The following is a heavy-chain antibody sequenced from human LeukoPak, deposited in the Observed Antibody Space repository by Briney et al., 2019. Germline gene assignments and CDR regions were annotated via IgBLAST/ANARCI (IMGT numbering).Heavy chain of an antibody. J-gene: IGHJ4*02. V-gene: IGHV4-39*07. CDR1: GGSISSGGYY. Sequence: PSQTLSLTCTVSGGSISSGGYYWGWIRQPPGKGLEGIGSIFYSGSTYYNPSLKSRVTISVDTSKNQFSLKLSSVTAADTAVFYCARATADYSNSWSFDYWGQGTLVTVSS. CDR2: IFYSGST. CDR3: ARATADYSNSWSFDY. D-gene: IGHD6-13*01.